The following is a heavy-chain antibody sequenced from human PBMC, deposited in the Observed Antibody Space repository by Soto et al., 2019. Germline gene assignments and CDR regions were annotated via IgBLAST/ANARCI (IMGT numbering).Heavy chain of an antibody. CDR1: GFTFSSYA. V-gene: IGHV3-23*01. CDR3: ATSTLGYCSGGSCYSDY. CDR2: ISGSGGST. D-gene: IGHD2-15*01. Sequence: EVQLLESGGGLVQPGGSLRLSCAASGFTFSSYAMSWVRQAPGKGLEWVSAISGSGGSTYYADSVKGRFTISRDNSKHTLYLQMNSLRAEDTAVYYCATSTLGYCSGGSCYSDYWGQGTLVTVSS. J-gene: IGHJ4*02.